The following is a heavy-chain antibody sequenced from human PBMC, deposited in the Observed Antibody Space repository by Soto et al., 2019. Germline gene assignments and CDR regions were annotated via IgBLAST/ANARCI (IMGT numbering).Heavy chain of an antibody. D-gene: IGHD2-15*01. CDR1: GFPFTSYG. J-gene: IGHJ4*02. Sequence: QVQLVESGGGVVQPGRSLRLSCAASGFPFTSYGMHWVREGPDKGLEWVAIISYDGSDKYYADSVKGRFTISRDNSKNTLYLPMNSLRPEDTAVYYCVGGQYYFDYRGQGTLVIVSS. V-gene: IGHV3-30*03. CDR2: ISYDGSDK. CDR3: VGGQYYFDY.